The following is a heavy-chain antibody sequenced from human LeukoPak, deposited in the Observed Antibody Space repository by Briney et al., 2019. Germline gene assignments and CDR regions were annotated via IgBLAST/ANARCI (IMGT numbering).Heavy chain of an antibody. V-gene: IGHV4-59*01. CDR1: GGSIRSYY. Sequence: PSETLSLTCTVSGGSIRSYYWSWIRQPPGEGLEWIGYIYHRGTIKYNPSLESRVTISIDTSKSQFSLKLSSVTAADTAVYYCASLPQLRRDGNVVDSFDIWGQGTMVTVSS. CDR2: IYHRGTI. J-gene: IGHJ3*02. CDR3: ASLPQLRRDGNVVDSFDI. D-gene: IGHD5-24*01.